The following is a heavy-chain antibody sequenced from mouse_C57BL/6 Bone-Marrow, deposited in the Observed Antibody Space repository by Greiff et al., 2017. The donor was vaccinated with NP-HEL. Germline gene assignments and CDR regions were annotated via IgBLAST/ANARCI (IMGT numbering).Heavy chain of an antibody. Sequence: EVQGVESGGGLVQPGGSMKLSCAASGFTFSDAWMDWVRQSPEKGLEWVAEIRNKANNHATYYAESVKGRFTISRDDSKSSVYLQMNSLRAEDTGIYYCTPYLRGYFDYWGQGTTLTVSS. CDR1: GFTFSDAW. CDR3: TPYLRGYFDY. CDR2: IRNKANNHAT. J-gene: IGHJ2*01. V-gene: IGHV6-6*01. D-gene: IGHD5-5*01.